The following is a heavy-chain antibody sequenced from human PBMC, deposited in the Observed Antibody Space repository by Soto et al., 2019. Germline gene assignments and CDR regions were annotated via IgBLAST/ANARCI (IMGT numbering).Heavy chain of an antibody. V-gene: IGHV1-18*01. CDR1: VYTFTSYG. J-gene: IGHJ3*02. D-gene: IGHD2-15*01. CDR3: ARERCSGGSCRDAFDI. CDR2: ISAYNGNT. Sequence: GASVKVSCKASVYTFTSYGISWVRQAPGQGLEWMGWISAYNGNTNYAQKLQGRVTMTTDTSTSTAYMELRSLRSDDTAVYYCARERCSGGSCRDAFDIWGQGTMVTVSS.